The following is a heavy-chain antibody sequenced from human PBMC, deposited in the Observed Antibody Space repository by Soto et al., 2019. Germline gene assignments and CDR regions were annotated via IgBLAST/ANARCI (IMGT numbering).Heavy chain of an antibody. CDR1: GGSINNYA. V-gene: IGHV1-69*01. J-gene: IGHJ4*02. CDR3: ARGSVSDYGDFGGSSDS. D-gene: IGHD4-17*01. CDR2: IIPIYGTA. Sequence: QVQLVQSGAEVRKPGSSVKVSCKAFGGSINNYALTWVRQAPGQGLEWMGGIIPIYGTANYAQKFLVRVTLPADADTSTAYTKLSSLRYEETAVYYCARGSVSDYGDFGGSSDSWGQGTLVTVSS.